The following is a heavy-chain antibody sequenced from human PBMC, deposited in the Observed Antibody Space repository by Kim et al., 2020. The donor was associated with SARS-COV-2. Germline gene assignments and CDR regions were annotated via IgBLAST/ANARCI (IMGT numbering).Heavy chain of an antibody. Sequence: PSLKSRVTRSVDTSKNQFSLKLSSVTAADTAVYYCARVVSSSVHYYGMDVWGQGTTVTVSS. D-gene: IGHD6-6*01. V-gene: IGHV4-34*01. J-gene: IGHJ6*02. CDR3: ARVVSSSVHYYGMDV.